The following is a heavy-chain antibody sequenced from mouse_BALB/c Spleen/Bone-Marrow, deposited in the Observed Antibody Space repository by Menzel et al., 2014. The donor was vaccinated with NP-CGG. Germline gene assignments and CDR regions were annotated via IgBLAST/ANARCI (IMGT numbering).Heavy chain of an antibody. D-gene: IGHD2-3*01. Sequence: EVKLVESGGGLVKPGGSLKLSCAASGFTFSSYTMSWVRQTPEKRLEWVATISSGGSYTYYPDSVKGRFTISRDNAKSTLYLQMSSLKSEDTAMYYCTRDLYDGYYYYAMDYWGQGTSVTVSS. CDR2: ISSGGSYT. CDR3: TRDLYDGYYYYAMDY. J-gene: IGHJ4*01. V-gene: IGHV5-6-4*01. CDR1: GFTFSSYT.